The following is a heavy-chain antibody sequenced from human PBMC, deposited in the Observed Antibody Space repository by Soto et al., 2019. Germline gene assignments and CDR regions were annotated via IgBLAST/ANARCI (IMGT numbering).Heavy chain of an antibody. CDR2: IKEDGRDE. V-gene: IGHV3-7*01. J-gene: IGHJ3*02. CDR1: GFTLSRDW. CDR3: AKSLGWRDTFDI. D-gene: IGHD6-19*01. Sequence: PGGAPRHPCGGSGFTLSRDWMTWGRPAPGKGLEWVANIKEDGRDEYYVDSVKGRFTISRDNAKNSLYLQMNSLRAEDSAVYYCAKSLGWRDTFDIWGQGTMVTVSS.